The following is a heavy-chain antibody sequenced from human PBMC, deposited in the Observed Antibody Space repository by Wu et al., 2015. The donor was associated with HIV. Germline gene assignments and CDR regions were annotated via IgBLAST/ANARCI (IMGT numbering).Heavy chain of an antibody. D-gene: IGHD2-15*01. V-gene: IGHV1-2*02. CDR1: GYTFTDYY. CDR2: INPKSGGT. Sequence: QVQLVQSGAEVKKPGASVKVSCKTSGYTFTDYYMHWVRQAPGQGLEWMGWINPKSGGTNYAQKFQGRVTMTRDTSISTVYMELNRLRSDDTAMYYXASASITSGTGLILYFDPWGQGNPGPPSP. CDR3: ASASITSGTGLILYFDP. J-gene: IGHJ5*02.